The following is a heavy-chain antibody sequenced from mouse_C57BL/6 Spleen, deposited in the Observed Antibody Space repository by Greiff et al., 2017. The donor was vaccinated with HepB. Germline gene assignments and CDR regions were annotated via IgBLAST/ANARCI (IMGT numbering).Heavy chain of an antibody. CDR3: ARSIYYDCYDY. V-gene: IGHV1-22*01. J-gene: IGHJ2*01. CDR2: INPNNGGT. D-gene: IGHD2-4*01. Sequence: VQLKQSGPELVKPGASVKMSCKASGYTFTDYNMHWVKQSHGKSLEWIGYINPNNGGTSYNQKFKGKATLTVNKSSSTAYMELRSLTSEDSAVYYCARSIYYDCYDYWGQGTTLTVSS. CDR1: GYTFTDYN.